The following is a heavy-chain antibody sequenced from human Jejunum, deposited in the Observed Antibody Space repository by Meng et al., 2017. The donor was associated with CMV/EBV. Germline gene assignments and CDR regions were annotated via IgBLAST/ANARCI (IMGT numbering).Heavy chain of an antibody. CDR1: RFTRSSHW. V-gene: IGHV3-74*01. Sequence: VGLVGGVVPPGGSLRLYSVASRFTRSSHWLDWFRQVPGKGLVWFSRTYAGGSDRTYADSVKGRFTITGDNAKNTLYLQMNSLRAEDTGVYYCARGVAENLGWEMGYWGQGTLVTVSS. CDR3: ARGVAENLGWEMGY. J-gene: IGHJ4*02. CDR2: TYAGGSDR. D-gene: IGHD1-26*01.